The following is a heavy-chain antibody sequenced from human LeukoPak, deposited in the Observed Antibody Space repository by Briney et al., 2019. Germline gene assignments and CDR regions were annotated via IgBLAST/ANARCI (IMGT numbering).Heavy chain of an antibody. CDR3: AKSGLSSGWYPYDN. J-gene: IGHJ4*02. CDR2: IQYDGRNE. V-gene: IGHV3-30*02. D-gene: IGHD6-19*01. Sequence: GGSLRLSCAASGFTFSSCAMHWVRQAPGKGLEWVAAIQYDGRNEYYADSVKGQFTISRDNSKNTLYLQMNSLRAEDTAVYYCAKSGLSSGWYPYDNWGQGALVTVSS. CDR1: GFTFSSCA.